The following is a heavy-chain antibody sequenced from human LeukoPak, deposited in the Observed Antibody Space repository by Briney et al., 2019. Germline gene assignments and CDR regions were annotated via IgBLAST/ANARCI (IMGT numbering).Heavy chain of an antibody. CDR3: ARDRSGTGMDV. CDR1: GGSISSYY. V-gene: IGHV4-59*01. J-gene: IGHJ6*04. CDR2: IYYSGST. Sequence: SETLSLTCTVSGGSISSYYWSWLRQPPGKGLEWIGYIYYSGSTNYNPSLKSRVTISVDTSKNQFSLKLSSVTAADTAVYYCARDRSGTGMDVWGKGTTVTVSS.